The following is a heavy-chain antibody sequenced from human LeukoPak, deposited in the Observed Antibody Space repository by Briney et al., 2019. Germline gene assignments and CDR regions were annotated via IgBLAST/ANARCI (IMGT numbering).Heavy chain of an antibody. Sequence: SETLSLTCAVSGGSISSGGYSWSWIRQPPGKGLEWIGYMYHTGTTHYNPSLKSRVTISVDRSKNQFSLKLSSVTAADTVVYYCARRVSNYDILTGFADDVFDIWGQGTMVTVSS. CDR1: GGSISSGGYS. CDR2: MYHTGTT. V-gene: IGHV4-30-2*01. CDR3: ARRVSNYDILTGFADDVFDI. J-gene: IGHJ3*02. D-gene: IGHD3-9*01.